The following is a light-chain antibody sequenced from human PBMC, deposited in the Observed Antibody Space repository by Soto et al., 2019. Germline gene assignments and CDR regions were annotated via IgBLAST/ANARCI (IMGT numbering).Light chain of an antibody. J-gene: IGKJ5*01. CDR1: QDINKN. Sequence: DIQMTQSPSSLSASVGDRATIPCQASQDINKNLIWYQQKTGKPPKLLIYDASDLETGVPSRFSGSGSGTGFTFTISRLQPEDFETYYCQQYESLPLTFGQGTRLEIK. V-gene: IGKV1-33*01. CDR2: DAS. CDR3: QQYESLPLT.